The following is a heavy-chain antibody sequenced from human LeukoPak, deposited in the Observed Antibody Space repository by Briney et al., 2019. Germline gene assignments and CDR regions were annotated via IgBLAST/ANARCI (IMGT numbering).Heavy chain of an antibody. J-gene: IGHJ4*02. Sequence: GGSLRLSCAASGFTFSSYWMSWVRQAPGKGLEWVANIKQDGSEKYYADSVKGRFTISRDNSKNTLYLQMNSLRAEDTAVYYCAKCPPPDILTGYEIPYYFDYWGQGTLVTVSS. CDR1: GFTFSSYW. V-gene: IGHV3-7*01. CDR3: AKCPPPDILTGYEIPYYFDY. D-gene: IGHD3-9*01. CDR2: IKQDGSEK.